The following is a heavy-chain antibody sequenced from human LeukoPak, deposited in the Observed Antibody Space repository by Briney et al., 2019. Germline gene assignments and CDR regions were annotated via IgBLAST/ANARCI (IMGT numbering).Heavy chain of an antibody. J-gene: IGHJ4*02. Sequence: SETLSLTCAVSGYSISSGYYWGWIRQPPGKGLEWIGSIYHSGSTYYNPSLKSRVTIPVDTSKKQCSLKLSSVTAADTAVYFCARASDILTGYYRDYFFDYWGQGTLVTVSS. CDR2: IYHSGST. V-gene: IGHV4-38-2*01. CDR1: GYSISSGYY. CDR3: ARASDILTGYYRDYFFDY. D-gene: IGHD3-9*01.